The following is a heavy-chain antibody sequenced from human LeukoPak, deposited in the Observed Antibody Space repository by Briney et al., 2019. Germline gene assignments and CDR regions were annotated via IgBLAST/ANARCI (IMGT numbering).Heavy chain of an antibody. Sequence: SQTLSLTCTVSGGSISSGSYYWSWIRQPPGKGLEWIGEINHSASTNYNPSLKSRVTISVDTSKNQFSLKLSSVTAADTAVYYCASRTYGSGKSWFDPWGQGTLVTVSS. CDR3: ASRTYGSGKSWFDP. D-gene: IGHD3-10*01. CDR2: INHSAST. J-gene: IGHJ5*02. V-gene: IGHV4-39*07. CDR1: GGSISSGSYY.